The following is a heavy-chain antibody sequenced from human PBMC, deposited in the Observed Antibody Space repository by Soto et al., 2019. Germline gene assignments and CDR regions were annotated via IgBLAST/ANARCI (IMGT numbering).Heavy chain of an antibody. CDR1: GFTFSDYY. J-gene: IGHJ4*02. V-gene: IGHV3-11*06. D-gene: IGHD4-17*01. CDR2: ISSSSSYT. Sequence: PGGSLRLSCAASGFTFSDYYMSWIRQAPGKGLEWVSYISSSSSYTNYADSVKGRFTISRDNAKNSLYLQMNSLRAEDTAVYYCASHYGGGGYYFDYWGQGTLVTVSS. CDR3: ASHYGGGGYYFDY.